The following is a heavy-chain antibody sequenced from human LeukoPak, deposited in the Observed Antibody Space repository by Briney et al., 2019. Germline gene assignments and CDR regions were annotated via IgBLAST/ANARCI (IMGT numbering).Heavy chain of an antibody. J-gene: IGHJ6*03. CDR1: GYTFTSYY. V-gene: IGHV1-2*02. Sequence: ASVKVSCKASGYTFTSYYLHWVRQAPGQGLEWMGWINPNSGGTNYAQKFQGRVTMTRDTSISSAYMELSRLRSDDTAVFYCARDGEGYMDVWGKGTTVTVSS. CDR2: INPNSGGT. CDR3: ARDGEGYMDV. D-gene: IGHD3-10*01.